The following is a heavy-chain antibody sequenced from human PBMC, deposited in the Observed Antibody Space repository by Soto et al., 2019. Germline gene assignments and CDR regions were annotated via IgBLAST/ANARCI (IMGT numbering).Heavy chain of an antibody. CDR2: IVVGSGNT. CDR3: AAVFADGGRYYYYGMDV. J-gene: IGHJ6*02. V-gene: IGHV1-58*01. D-gene: IGHD3-16*01. Sequence: QMQLVQSGPEVKKPGTSVKVSCKASGFTFTSSAVQWVRQARGQRLEWIGWIVVGSGNTNYAQKFQERVTITRDMSTSTAYMELRSLRSEDTAVYYCAAVFADGGRYYYYGMDVWGQGTTVTVSS. CDR1: GFTFTSSA.